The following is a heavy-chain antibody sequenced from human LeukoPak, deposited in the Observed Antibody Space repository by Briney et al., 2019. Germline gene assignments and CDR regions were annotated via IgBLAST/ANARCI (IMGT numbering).Heavy chain of an antibody. Sequence: ASVKVSCKASGYTFTRYYIHCVRQAPGQGLEWMGIISPSGGSTSNAQKFQGRVTMTGDTSTSTVYMELSSLRSEDTAVYYCARLGYGEDDGGWVDYWGQGTLVTVSS. V-gene: IGHV1-46*01. CDR3: ARLGYGEDDGGWVDY. D-gene: IGHD3-10*01. CDR2: ISPSGGST. J-gene: IGHJ4*02. CDR1: GYTFTRYY.